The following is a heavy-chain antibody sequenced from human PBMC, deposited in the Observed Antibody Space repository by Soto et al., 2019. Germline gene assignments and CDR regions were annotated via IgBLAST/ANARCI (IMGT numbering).Heavy chain of an antibody. D-gene: IGHD3-16*01. CDR1: GYTFTSYA. Sequence: QVQLVQSGAEVKKPGASLKVSCKASGYTFTSYAMHWVRQAPGQRLEWMGWINAGNGNTKYSQKFQGRVTITRDTSASTAYMELSSLRSEDTAVYYCAVGGPAAYYYYGMDVWGQGTTVTVSS. V-gene: IGHV1-3*01. J-gene: IGHJ6*02. CDR3: AVGGPAAYYYYGMDV. CDR2: INAGNGNT.